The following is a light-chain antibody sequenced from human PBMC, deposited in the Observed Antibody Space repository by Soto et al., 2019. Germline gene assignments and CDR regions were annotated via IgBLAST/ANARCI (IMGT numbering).Light chain of an antibody. V-gene: IGKV3-20*01. J-gene: IGKJ4*01. CDR1: QSVRSAY. CDR3: QQYGNSPLT. CDR2: GVS. Sequence: ESVSTPTPDTLSLSPWQRSILSFPFSQSVRSAYFAWYQQKPGQAPRVIIFGVSTRATGVPDRFSGSGSGTDFTLTISRLEPEDFALYYCQQYGNSPLTFGGGTKVDIK.